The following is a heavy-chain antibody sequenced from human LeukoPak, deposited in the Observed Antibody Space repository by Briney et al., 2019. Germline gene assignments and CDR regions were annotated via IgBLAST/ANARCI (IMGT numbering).Heavy chain of an antibody. CDR2: VYNSGST. D-gene: IGHD6-13*01. V-gene: IGHV4-39*07. CDR3: ARRKQQLRGQNWFDP. CDR1: GGSISSRSYY. J-gene: IGHJ5*02. Sequence: SETLSLTCTVSGGSISSRSYYWGWIRQPPGKGLEWIGSVYNSGSTFYNPSLESRVTISVDTSKNQFSLKLSSVTAADTAVYYCARRKQQLRGQNWFDPWGQGTLVTVSS.